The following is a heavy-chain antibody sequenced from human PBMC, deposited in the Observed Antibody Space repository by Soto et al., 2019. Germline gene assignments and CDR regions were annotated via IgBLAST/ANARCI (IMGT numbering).Heavy chain of an antibody. CDR2: IHGGGNSA. D-gene: IGHD6-13*01. CDR3: ASSWQQNGMDV. V-gene: IGHV3-23*01. Sequence: GGSLRLSCAASGFTFSGYAMSWVRQAPGKGLEWVSVIHGGGNSAYYADSVKGRFTISRDNAKNTLYLQMNSLRAEDTAVYYCASSWQQNGMDVWGQGTTVTVSS. CDR1: GFTFSGYA. J-gene: IGHJ6*02.